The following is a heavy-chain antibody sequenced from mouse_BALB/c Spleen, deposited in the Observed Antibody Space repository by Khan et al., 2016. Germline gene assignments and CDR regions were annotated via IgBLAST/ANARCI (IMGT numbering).Heavy chain of an antibody. D-gene: IGHD3-2*01. CDR3: TMVDSTGYACFAY. Sequence: VQLQQSGTVLARPGASVKMSCKASGYTFSNYWMHWMKQRPGQGLEWIGVIYPGNTDVTYNQKFKGKAELTAVASTNTAYMELSSLTNEDSAVYYCTMVDSTGYACFAYWGQGTLVTVSA. J-gene: IGHJ3*01. CDR1: GYTFSNYW. V-gene: IGHV1-5*01. CDR2: IYPGNTDV.